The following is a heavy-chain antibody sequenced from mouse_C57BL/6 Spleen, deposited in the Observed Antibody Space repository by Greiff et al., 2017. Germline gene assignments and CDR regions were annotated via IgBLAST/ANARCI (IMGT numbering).Heavy chain of an antibody. Sequence: EVNVVESGEGLVKPGGSLKLSCAASGFTFSSYAMSWVRQTPEKRLEWVAYLSSGGDYIYYADTVKGRFTISRDNARNTLYLQMSSLKSEDTAMYYCTSDSDYAWFAYWGQGTLVTVSA. V-gene: IGHV5-9-1*02. CDR2: LSSGGDYI. J-gene: IGHJ3*01. CDR1: GFTFSSYA. CDR3: TSDSDYAWFAY. D-gene: IGHD2-4*01.